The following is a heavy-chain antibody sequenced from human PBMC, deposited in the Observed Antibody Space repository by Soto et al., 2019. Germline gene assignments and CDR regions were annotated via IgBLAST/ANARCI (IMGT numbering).Heavy chain of an antibody. V-gene: IGHV4-61*08. J-gene: IGHJ4*02. CDR2: IHNSGST. Sequence: SETLSLTCTVSGGSVSSGDYYWSWIRQPPGKGLEWIGYIHNSGSTNYNPSLKSRVTISVDTSKNQFSLKLSSVTAADTAVYYCARERFSGSLSGYDYWGQGTLVTVSS. CDR1: GGSVSSGDYY. D-gene: IGHD3-10*01. CDR3: ARERFSGSLSGYDY.